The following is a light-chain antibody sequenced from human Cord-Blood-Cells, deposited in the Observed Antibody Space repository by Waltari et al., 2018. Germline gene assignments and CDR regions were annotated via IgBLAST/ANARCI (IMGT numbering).Light chain of an antibody. V-gene: IGKV1-27*01. Sequence: DIQMTHCPSSLSAYVGDRGTTTCRESQCITNYLAWYQQKPGKVPKLLIYAASTWQSGVPSRFSGSGSGTDFTLTISSLQPEDVATYYCQKYNSAPLPFGGGTKVEIK. CDR3: QKYNSAPLP. CDR2: AAS. CDR1: QCITNY. J-gene: IGKJ4*01.